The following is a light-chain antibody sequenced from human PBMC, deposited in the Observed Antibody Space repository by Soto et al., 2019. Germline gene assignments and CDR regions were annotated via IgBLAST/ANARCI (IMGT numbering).Light chain of an antibody. CDR2: KAS. CDR1: QSISGW. V-gene: IGKV1-5*03. Sequence: IQMTQSPSTLSASVGDSVNITCRASQSISGWLAWYQQKPGEAPKLLIYKASTLESGVPSRFSGSGSGTDFTLTISSLQPEDVGTYYCQKYDSAPWTFGQGTKVEIK. CDR3: QKYDSAPWT. J-gene: IGKJ1*01.